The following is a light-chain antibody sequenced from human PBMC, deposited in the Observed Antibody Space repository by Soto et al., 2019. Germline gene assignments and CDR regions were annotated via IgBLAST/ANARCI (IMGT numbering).Light chain of an antibody. CDR1: QTISSW. J-gene: IGKJ1*01. V-gene: IGKV1-5*03. CDR3: QQYDNYWWT. CDR2: KAS. Sequence: DSHMTPSPTPLSGSVGDRVTITCRASQTISSWLAWYQQKPGKAPKLLIYKASTLKSGVPSRFSGSGSGTEFTLAISSLQPDDFATYYCQQYDNYWWTFGQGIKVDIK.